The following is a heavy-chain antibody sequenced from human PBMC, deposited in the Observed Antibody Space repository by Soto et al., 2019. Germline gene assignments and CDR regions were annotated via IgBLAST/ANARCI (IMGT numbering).Heavy chain of an antibody. CDR1: GGSISSYY. CDR2: IYYSGST. CDR3: ARARLYSSRSYYYYGMDV. D-gene: IGHD6-13*01. J-gene: IGHJ6*02. V-gene: IGHV4-59*01. Sequence: SETLSLTCTVSGGSISSYYWSWIRQPPGKGLEWIGYIYYSGSTNYNPSLKSRVTISVDTSKNQFSLKLSSVTAADTAVYYCARARLYSSRSYYYYGMDVWGQGTTVTVSS.